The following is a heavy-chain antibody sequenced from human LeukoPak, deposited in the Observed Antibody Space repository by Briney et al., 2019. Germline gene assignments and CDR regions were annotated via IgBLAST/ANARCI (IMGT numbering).Heavy chain of an antibody. J-gene: IGHJ6*03. CDR1: GFTFSSYW. CDR2: IKQDGSEK. D-gene: IGHD6-19*01. CDR3: ARDPGGDSSGWYVPRYYYYYYMDV. Sequence: GGSLRLSCAASGFTFSSYWMSWVRQTPGKGLEWVANIKQDGSEKYYVDSVKGRFTISRDNAKNSLYLQMNSLRAEDTAVYYCARDPGGDSSGWYVPRYYYYYYMDVCGKGTTVTVSS. V-gene: IGHV3-7*01.